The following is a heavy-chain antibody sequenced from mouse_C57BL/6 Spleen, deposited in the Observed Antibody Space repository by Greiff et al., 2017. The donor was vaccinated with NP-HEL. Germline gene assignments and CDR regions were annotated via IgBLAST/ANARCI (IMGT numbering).Heavy chain of an antibody. CDR2: INYDGSST. CDR3: ARGGPYYYGSSHFDY. D-gene: IGHD1-1*01. CDR1: GFTFSDYY. V-gene: IGHV5-16*01. J-gene: IGHJ2*01. Sequence: EVQRVESEGGLVQPGSSMKLSCTASGFTFSDYYMAWVRQVPEKGLEWVANINYDGSSTYYLDSLKSRFIISRDNAKNILYLQMSSLKSEDTATYYCARGGPYYYGSSHFDYWGQGTTLTVSS.